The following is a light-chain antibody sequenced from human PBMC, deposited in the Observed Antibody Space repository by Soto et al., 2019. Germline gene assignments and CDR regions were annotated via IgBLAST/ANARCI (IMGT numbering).Light chain of an antibody. CDR3: QEFGSN. CDR2: DAS. Sequence: EIVLIQSPATLSLSPGERATLSCRASQSVGSYLAWYQHKPGQAPRLLISDASNRATGIPARFSGSGSETDFILSISRLEPGDFAVYYCQEFGSNFGGGTKVDIK. J-gene: IGKJ4*01. V-gene: IGKV3-11*01. CDR1: QSVGSY.